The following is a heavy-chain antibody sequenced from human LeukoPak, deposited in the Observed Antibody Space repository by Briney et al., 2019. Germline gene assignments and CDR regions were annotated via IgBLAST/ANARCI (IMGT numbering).Heavy chain of an antibody. CDR3: ACIILGYAAFDI. V-gene: IGHV3-48*03. J-gene: IGHJ3*02. D-gene: IGHD3-16*01. Sequence: GGSLSLSCAASGFTFSSYEMNWVRQAPGKGLEWVSYISSSGSTIYYADSVKGRFTISRDNAKNSLYLQMNSLRAEDTAVYYCACIILGYAAFDIWGQGTMVTVSS. CDR1: GFTFSSYE. CDR2: ISSSGSTI.